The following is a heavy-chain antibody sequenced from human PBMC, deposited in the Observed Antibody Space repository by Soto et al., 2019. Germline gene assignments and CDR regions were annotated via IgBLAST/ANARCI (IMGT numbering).Heavy chain of an antibody. V-gene: IGHV3-30*18. CDR1: GFTFSSYG. CDR2: ISYDGSNK. CDR3: AKDPVASYGYGAFDY. J-gene: IGHJ4*02. Sequence: QVQLVESGGGVVQPGRSLRLSCAASGFTFSSYGMHWVRQAPGKGLEWVAVISYDGSNKYYADYVKGRFTISRDNSKNTLYLQMNSLRAEDTAVYYCAKDPVASYGYGAFDYWGQGTLVTVSS. D-gene: IGHD5-18*01.